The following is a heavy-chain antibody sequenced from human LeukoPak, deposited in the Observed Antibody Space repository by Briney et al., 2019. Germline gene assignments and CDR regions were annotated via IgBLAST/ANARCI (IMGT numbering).Heavy chain of an antibody. CDR3: ARDIVVVPAAETNLDY. CDR1: GFTFSSYS. CDR2: ISSSSSYI. J-gene: IGHJ4*02. D-gene: IGHD2-2*01. V-gene: IGHV3-21*01. Sequence: GGSLRLSCAASGFTFSSYSMNWVRQAPWKGLEWVSSISSSSSYIYYADSVKGRFTISRDNAKNSLYLQMNSLRAEDTAVYYCARDIVVVPAAETNLDYWGQGTLVTVSS.